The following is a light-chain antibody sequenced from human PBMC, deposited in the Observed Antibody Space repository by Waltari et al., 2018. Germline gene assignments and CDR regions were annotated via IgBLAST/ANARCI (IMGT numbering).Light chain of an antibody. CDR1: QSVSSNF. CDR2: GAS. Sequence: EIVLTQSPGTLSLSPGESATLSCRASQSVSSNFLAWYQQKPGQAPRLLIYGASSRATGIPDRFSGSGSGTDFTLTISRLEPEDFAVYYCQQYGSFWTFGQGTKVEIK. V-gene: IGKV3-20*01. CDR3: QQYGSFWT. J-gene: IGKJ1*01.